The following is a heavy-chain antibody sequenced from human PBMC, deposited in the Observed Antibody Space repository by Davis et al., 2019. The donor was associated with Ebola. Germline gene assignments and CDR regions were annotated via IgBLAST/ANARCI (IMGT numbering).Heavy chain of an antibody. J-gene: IGHJ3*01. Sequence: GESLKISCAASGFTFSSYWMHWVRRAPGKGLEWVSTLGLSADTYYADSVKGRFTISRDNSKNTLHLQMNSLRVEDTAIYYCAKDTSNIWFDVWGQGTMVTVSS. CDR2: LGLSADT. V-gene: IGHV3-23*01. CDR1: GFTFSSYW. D-gene: IGHD1-26*01. CDR3: AKDTSNIWFDV.